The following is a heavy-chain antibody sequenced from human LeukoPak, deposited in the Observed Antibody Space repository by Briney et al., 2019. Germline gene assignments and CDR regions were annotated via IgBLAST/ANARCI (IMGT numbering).Heavy chain of an antibody. J-gene: IGHJ6*02. CDR2: INPNSGGT. CDR1: GYTFTGYY. V-gene: IGHV1-2*02. CDR3: ARDGKWELLRGVYYYGMDV. D-gene: IGHD1-26*01. Sequence: ASVKVSCKASGYTFTGYYMHWVRQAPGPGLEWMGWINPNSGGTNYAQKFQGRVTMTRDTSISTAYMELSRLRSDDTAVYYCARDGKWELLRGVYYYGMDVWGQGTTVTVSS.